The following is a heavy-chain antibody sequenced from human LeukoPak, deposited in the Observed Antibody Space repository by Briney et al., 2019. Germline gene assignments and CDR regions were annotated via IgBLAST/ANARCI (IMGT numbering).Heavy chain of an antibody. J-gene: IGHJ6*03. CDR3: ARGAAAGRYDYYYMDV. CDR2: ISSSSRTI. Sequence: PGGSLRLSCAASGFTFSSYDMNWVRQAPGKGLEWVSYISSSSRTIYYADSVEGRFTISRDNAKNSLYLQMNSLRGEDTAVYYCARGAAAGRYDYYYMDVWGKGTTVTVSS. V-gene: IGHV3-48*04. CDR1: GFTFSSYD. D-gene: IGHD6-13*01.